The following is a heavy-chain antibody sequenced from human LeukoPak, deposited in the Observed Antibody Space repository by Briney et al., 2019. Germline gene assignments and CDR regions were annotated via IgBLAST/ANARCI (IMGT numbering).Heavy chain of an antibody. D-gene: IGHD6-19*01. Sequence: GASVKVSCKASGGTFSSYAISWVRQAPGQELEWMGRIIPILGIANYAQKFQGRVTITADKSTSTAYMELSSLRSEDTAVYYCARPGIAVDVYYYGMDVWGQGTTVTVSS. V-gene: IGHV1-69*04. CDR3: ARPGIAVDVYYYGMDV. CDR2: IIPILGIA. J-gene: IGHJ6*02. CDR1: GGTFSSYA.